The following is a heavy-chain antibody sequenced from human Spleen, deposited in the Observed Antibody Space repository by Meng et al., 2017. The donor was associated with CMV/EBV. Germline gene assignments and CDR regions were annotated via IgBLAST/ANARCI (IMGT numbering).Heavy chain of an antibody. CDR1: GFTFTNFA. CDR3: AKDPGPGRELRGFDS. V-gene: IGHV3-23*01. CDR2: VSGSGSST. J-gene: IGHJ4*02. D-gene: IGHD1-26*01. Sequence: GESLKISCAASGFTFTNFAMSWVRQAPGKGLEWVSAVSGSGSSTYYADSVKGRFTISRDNSKDTLYLQMNSLRAEDTAVYYCAKDPGPGRELRGFDSWGQGTLVTVSS.